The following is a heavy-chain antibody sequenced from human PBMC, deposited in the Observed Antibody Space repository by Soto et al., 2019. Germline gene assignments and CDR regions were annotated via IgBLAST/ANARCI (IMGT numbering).Heavy chain of an antibody. J-gene: IGHJ4*02. D-gene: IGHD6-25*01. CDR3: GRDWAAAAPDY. CDR1: GFTFSSYA. CDR2: ISYDGSNK. V-gene: IGHV3-30-3*01. Sequence: GGSLRLSCAASGFTFSSYAMHWVRQAPGKGLEWVAVISYDGSNKYYADSVKGRFTISRDNSKNTLYLQMNSLRAEDTAVYYCGRDWAAAAPDYWGQGTLVTVSS.